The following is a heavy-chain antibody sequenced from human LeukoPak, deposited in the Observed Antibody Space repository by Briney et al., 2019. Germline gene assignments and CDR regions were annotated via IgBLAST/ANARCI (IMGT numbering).Heavy chain of an antibody. Sequence: GESLKISCKGSGYSFTTYWIGWVRQMPGKGPEWMGPIYPGDSDTRYSPSFQGQITVSADKSITTTYLQWSSLKASDTAMYYCATGGPCTSSTCYNFFDYWGQGTLVTVSS. V-gene: IGHV5-51*01. J-gene: IGHJ4*02. CDR2: IYPGDSDT. CDR1: GYSFTTYW. D-gene: IGHD2-2*02. CDR3: ATGGPCTSSTCYNFFDY.